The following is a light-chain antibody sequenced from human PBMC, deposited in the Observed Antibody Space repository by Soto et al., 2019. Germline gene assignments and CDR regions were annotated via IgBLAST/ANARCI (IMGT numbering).Light chain of an antibody. V-gene: IGKV3-11*01. CDR3: QQRYAWSPST. Sequence: EIVLTQSPATLSLSPGERATLSCRASRSVRSYLAWYQQKPGQAPRLLIYDASNRAAGIPARFSGSGSETDFTLTIRNLEPEDFAVYYCQQRYAWSPSTVGQGTRLEIK. CDR1: RSVRSY. CDR2: DAS. J-gene: IGKJ5*01.